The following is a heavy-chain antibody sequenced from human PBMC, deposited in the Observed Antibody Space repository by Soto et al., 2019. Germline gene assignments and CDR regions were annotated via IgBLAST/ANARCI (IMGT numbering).Heavy chain of an antibody. CDR3: ARGRRGGYCTNGVCFCIDY. D-gene: IGHD2-8*01. CDR1: GGSFSGYY. CDR2: INHSGST. J-gene: IGHJ4*02. Sequence: SETLSLTCAVYGGSFSGYYWSWIRQPPGKGLEWIGEINHSGSTNYNPSLKSRVTISVDTSKNQFSLKLSSVTAADTAVYYCARGRRGGYCTNGVCFCIDYWGQGTLVTVSS. V-gene: IGHV4-34*01.